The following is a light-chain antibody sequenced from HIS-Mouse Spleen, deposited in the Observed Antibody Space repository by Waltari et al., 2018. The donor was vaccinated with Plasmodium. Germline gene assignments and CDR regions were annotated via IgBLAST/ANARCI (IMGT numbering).Light chain of an antibody. Sequence: SYELTQPPSVSVSPGQTASITCSGDKLGDKYACWYQQKPGQSPVLVIYQDSKRHSGIPGRFSGSNSGNTATLTISGTQAMDVADYYCQAWDSSTVVFGGGTKLTVL. CDR2: QDS. CDR1: KLGDKY. CDR3: QAWDSSTVV. V-gene: IGLV3-1*01. J-gene: IGLJ2*01.